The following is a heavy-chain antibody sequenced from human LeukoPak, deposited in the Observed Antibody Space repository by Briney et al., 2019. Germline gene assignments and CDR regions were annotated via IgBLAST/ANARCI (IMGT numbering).Heavy chain of an antibody. V-gene: IGHV3-30-3*01. Sequence: GRSLRLSCAASGFTFSSYAMHWVRQAPSKGLEWVAVISYDGSNKYYADSVKGRFTISRDNSKNTLYLQMNSLRAEDTAVYYCARESGTTTGTFDYWGQGTLVTVSS. CDR3: ARESGTTTGTFDY. CDR1: GFTFSSYA. CDR2: ISYDGSNK. D-gene: IGHD1-26*01. J-gene: IGHJ4*02.